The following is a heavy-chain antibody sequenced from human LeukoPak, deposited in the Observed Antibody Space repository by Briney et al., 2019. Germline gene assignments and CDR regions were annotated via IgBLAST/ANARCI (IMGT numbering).Heavy chain of an antibody. CDR2: IYYSGST. J-gene: IGHJ6*03. CDR1: GGSITSSTYY. V-gene: IGHV4-39*01. CDR3: TTSIYYCNSTACYGSPAYYMDV. D-gene: IGHD2-2*01. Sequence: SETLSLTCPVSGGSITSSTYYWGWLRQPPGKGLEWIGPIYYSGSTHYSPTLKSRLMISVDTSKNQFSMNLCSVTAADTTVCPCTTSIYYCNSTACYGSPAYYMDVWGKGTTVTVSS.